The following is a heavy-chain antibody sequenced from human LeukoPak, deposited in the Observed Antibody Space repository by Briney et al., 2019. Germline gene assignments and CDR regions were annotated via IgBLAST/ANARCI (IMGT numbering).Heavy chain of an antibody. J-gene: IGHJ6*04. D-gene: IGHD3-10*02. CDR2: ISDEGSHT. CDR1: GFTFSRYW. CDR3: AELGITMIGGV. V-gene: IGHV3-74*01. Sequence: GGSLRLSCAASGFTFSRYWMHWVRQAPGKGLVWVSRISDEGSHTFYADSVKGRFAMSRDNARNTLYLQMNSLRVEDTAVYYCAELGITMIGGVWGKGTTVTISS.